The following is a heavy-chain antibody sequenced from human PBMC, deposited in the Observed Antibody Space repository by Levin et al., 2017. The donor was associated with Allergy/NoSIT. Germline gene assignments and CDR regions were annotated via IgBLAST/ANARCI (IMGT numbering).Heavy chain of an antibody. D-gene: IGHD3-10*02. V-gene: IGHV3-30*18. J-gene: IGHJ3*02. CDR2: ISYDGSNK. CDR3: AKVSGGFDI. Sequence: GESLKISCAASGFTFSSYGMHWVRQAPGKGLEWVAVISYDGSNKYYADSVKGRFTISRDNSKNTLYLQMNSLRAEDTAVYYCAKVSGGFDIWGQGTMVTVSS. CDR1: GFTFSSYG.